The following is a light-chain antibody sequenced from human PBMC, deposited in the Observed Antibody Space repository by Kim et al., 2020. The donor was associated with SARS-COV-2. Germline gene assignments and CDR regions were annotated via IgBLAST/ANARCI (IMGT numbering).Light chain of an antibody. CDR2: GNT. J-gene: IGLJ3*02. CDR1: RSHIGAYYD. Sequence: QRVHTSCTGGRSHIGAYYDVHWYQQLPGTAPKLLIHGNTNRPSGVPDRFSGSKSGTSASLDITGLQAEDEAVYYCQSYDRSLSGSVFGGGTQLTVL. CDR3: QSYDRSLSGSV. V-gene: IGLV1-40*01.